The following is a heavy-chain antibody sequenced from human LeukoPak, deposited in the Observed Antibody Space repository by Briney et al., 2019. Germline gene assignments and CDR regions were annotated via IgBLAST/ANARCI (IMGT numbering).Heavy chain of an antibody. J-gene: IGHJ4*02. CDR1: GGSILSSLLD. V-gene: IGHV4-39*01. CDR3: SRHGSDDYFDY. Sequence: SETLPVTRAGSGGSILSSLLDGRCIRQPPGKGLEWIGRIYYSGSTLFTPSLKSRVTISVDASRNQFSLRLSSVTAADTAVYYCSRHGSDDYFDYWGQGTLVTVSS. D-gene: IGHD2-2*03. CDR2: IYYSGST.